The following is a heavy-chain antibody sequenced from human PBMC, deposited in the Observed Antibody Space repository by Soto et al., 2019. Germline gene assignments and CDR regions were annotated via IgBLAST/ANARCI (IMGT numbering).Heavy chain of an antibody. CDR3: AKGRGGSGSLTPRVDF. D-gene: IGHD3-10*01. V-gene: IGHV3-23*01. Sequence: EVQLLESGGGLVQPGGSLRLSCAASGFTFNNYAMTWVRQAPGKGLEWVSAISGGGDTTSYADSVKGRFTVSRDGSKNTLYLRMSSLRADDPALYYCAKGRGGSGSLTPRVDFWGQGTLVTVSS. CDR1: GFTFNNYA. CDR2: ISGGGDTT. J-gene: IGHJ4*02.